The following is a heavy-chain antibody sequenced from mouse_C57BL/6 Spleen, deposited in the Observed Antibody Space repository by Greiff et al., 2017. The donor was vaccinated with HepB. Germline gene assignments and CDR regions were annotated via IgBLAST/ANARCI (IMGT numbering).Heavy chain of an antibody. D-gene: IGHD1-1*01. CDR1: GFTFSDYG. J-gene: IGHJ4*01. CDR3: AKYYYGGDYAMDY. Sequence: EVKLVESGGGLVKPGGSLKLSCAASGFTFSDYGMHWVRQAPEKGLEWVAYISSGSSTIYYADTVKGRFTISRDNAKNTLFLQMTSLRSEDTAMYYCAKYYYGGDYAMDYWGQGTSVTVSS. V-gene: IGHV5-17*01. CDR2: ISSGSSTI.